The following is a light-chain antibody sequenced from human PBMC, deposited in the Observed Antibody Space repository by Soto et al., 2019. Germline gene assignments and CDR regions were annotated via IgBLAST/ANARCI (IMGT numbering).Light chain of an antibody. Sequence: QAVVTQEPSLTVSPGGTVTLTCGSSTGAVTSGHYPYWFQQKPGQAPRTLIYDTSNKYSWTPARFSGSLLGGKAALTLSGAQPEDEADYYCFRASSGVGVFGGGTTLTVL. CDR3: FRASSGVGV. V-gene: IGLV7-46*01. J-gene: IGLJ3*02. CDR2: DTS. CDR1: TGAVTSGHY.